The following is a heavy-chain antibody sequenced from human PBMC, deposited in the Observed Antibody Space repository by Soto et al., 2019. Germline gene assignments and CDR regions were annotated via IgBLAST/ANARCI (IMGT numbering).Heavy chain of an antibody. D-gene: IGHD1-7*01. Sequence: PGGSLRLSCAASGFTFSSYAMHWVRQAPGKGLEWVAVISYDGSNKYHADSVKGRFTISRDNSKNTLYLQMNSLRAEDTAVYYCARDLYNWNYVGDYYYYGMDVWGQGTTVTVSS. CDR3: ARDLYNWNYVGDYYYYGMDV. CDR2: ISYDGSNK. V-gene: IGHV3-30-3*01. J-gene: IGHJ6*02. CDR1: GFTFSSYA.